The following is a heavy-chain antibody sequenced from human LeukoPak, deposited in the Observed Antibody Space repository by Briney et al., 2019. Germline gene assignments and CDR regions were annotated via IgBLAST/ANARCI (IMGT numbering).Heavy chain of an antibody. CDR2: IYTSGST. V-gene: IGHV4-61*02. D-gene: IGHD1-26*01. J-gene: IGHJ5*02. Sequence: SQTLSLTCPVSGGSISSGSYYWSWIREPAGKGLEWIGRIYTSGSTNYNPSLKSRVTISVDTSKNQFSLKLSSVTAADTAVYYCAGGSYPDWFDPWGQGTLVTVSS. CDR1: GGSISSGSYY. CDR3: AGGSYPDWFDP.